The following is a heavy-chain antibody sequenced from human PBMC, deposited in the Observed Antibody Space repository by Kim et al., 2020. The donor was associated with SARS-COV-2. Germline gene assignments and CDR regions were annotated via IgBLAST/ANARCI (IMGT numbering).Heavy chain of an antibody. CDR2: IFYTGKT. CDR1: GASIGTDY. CDR3: ATLPDIYGWPFYY. Sequence: SETLSLTCTISGASIGTDYWTWIRQSPGRGLEWIGYIFYTGKTSYNPSLRSRGSLSLDTSRNQFSLRLNSVTAADTAVYFCATLPDIYGWPFYYCAQGT. J-gene: IGHJ1*01. D-gene: IGHD6-19*01. V-gene: IGHV4-59*08.